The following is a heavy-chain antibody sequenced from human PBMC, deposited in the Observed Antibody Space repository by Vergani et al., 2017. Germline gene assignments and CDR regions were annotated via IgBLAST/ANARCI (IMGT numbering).Heavy chain of an antibody. CDR1: GYTFSSDG. CDR2: ISTYNGNT. Sequence: QVQLVQSGAEVKKPGASVKVSCKASGYTFSSDGISWVRQAPGQGLEWMGWISTYNGNTNYAQRLQVRVTMTTDTSTSTAYMELRSLRSDDTAVYYCARDRAVAGRPYYYFYAMDVWGQGP. D-gene: IGHD6-19*01. J-gene: IGHJ6*02. CDR3: ARDRAVAGRPYYYFYAMDV. V-gene: IGHV1-18*01.